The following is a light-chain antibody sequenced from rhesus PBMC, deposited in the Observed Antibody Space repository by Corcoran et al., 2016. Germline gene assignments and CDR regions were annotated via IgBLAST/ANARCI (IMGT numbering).Light chain of an antibody. Sequence: DIQMTQSPSSLSASVGDKVTITCRTSQGVSVWLAWYQQKPGKAPKVLNYKTSSLQNGVPSRFSGSGSATDFTITIISLQPEDFATYFCLHYNNTPYSFGQGTKLEIK. CDR2: KTS. V-gene: IGKV1-21*01. CDR1: QGVSVW. CDR3: LHYNNTPYS. J-gene: IGKJ2*01.